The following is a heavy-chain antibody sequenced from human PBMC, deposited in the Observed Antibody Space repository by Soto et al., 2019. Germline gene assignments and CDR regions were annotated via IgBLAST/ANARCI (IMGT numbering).Heavy chain of an antibody. V-gene: IGHV4-31*03. D-gene: IGHD3-3*01. CDR2: IYYSGSI. CDR3: ARHPGGNGYYLYFGS. CDR1: GDSITNGGYY. Sequence: SETLSLTCTVSGDSITNGGYYWSWIREHPEKGMERIGHIYYSGSIQYNPSLKSRAIISVDPSQNQFSLTLCSVTAADPAVYYCARHPGGNGYYLYFGSWGQGTLGTVAS. J-gene: IGHJ4*02.